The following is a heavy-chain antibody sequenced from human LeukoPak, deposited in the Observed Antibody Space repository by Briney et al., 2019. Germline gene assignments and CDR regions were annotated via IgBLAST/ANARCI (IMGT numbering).Heavy chain of an antibody. CDR2: ISYDGSNK. CDR3: AKVKDYFDSSGSSYYFDY. V-gene: IGHV3-30-3*01. D-gene: IGHD3-22*01. CDR1: GFTFSSYA. J-gene: IGHJ4*02. Sequence: GRSLRLSCAASGFTFSSYAMHWVRQAPGKGLEWVAVISYDGSNKYYADSVKGRFTISRDNSKNTLYLQMNSLTAEDTAVYYCAKVKDYFDSSGSSYYFDYWGQGTLVTVSS.